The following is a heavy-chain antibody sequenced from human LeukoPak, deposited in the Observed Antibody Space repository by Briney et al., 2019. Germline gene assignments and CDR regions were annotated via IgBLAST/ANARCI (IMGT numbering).Heavy chain of an antibody. CDR1: GYSISSGYY. CDR3: ARGYSGYDLAPTDY. Sequence: SETLSLTCTVSGYSISSGYYWGWIRQPPGKGLEWIGSIYHSGSTYYNPSLKSRVTISVDTSKNQFSLKLSSVTAADTAVYYCARGYSGYDLAPTDYWGQGTLVTVSS. V-gene: IGHV4-38-2*02. D-gene: IGHD5-12*01. CDR2: IYHSGST. J-gene: IGHJ4*02.